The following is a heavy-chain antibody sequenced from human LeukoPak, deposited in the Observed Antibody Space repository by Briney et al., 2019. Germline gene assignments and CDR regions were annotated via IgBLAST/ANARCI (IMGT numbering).Heavy chain of an antibody. D-gene: IGHD6-13*01. V-gene: IGHV1-24*01. J-gene: IGHJ4*02. CDR3: GTKRWAAAGPIDF. CDR1: GHTLSDLP. CDR2: FDPENGKT. Sequence: APVKVSCKVSGHTLSDLPMHWVRQAPGKGLEWMGGFDPENGKTVYAKKFQGRVTLTEDTSRDTGYMEVSSLRSEDTAVYYCGTKRWAAAGPIDFWGQGTLVTVSS.